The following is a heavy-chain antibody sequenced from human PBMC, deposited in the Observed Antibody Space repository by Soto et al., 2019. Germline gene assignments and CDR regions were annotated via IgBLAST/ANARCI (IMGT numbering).Heavy chain of an antibody. CDR3: AGMTTAFHYFDF. J-gene: IGHJ2*01. CDR1: GASISSYY. CDR2: IYYSGTT. D-gene: IGHD4-17*01. V-gene: IGHV4-59*01. Sequence: SETLSLTCTVSGASISSYYWSWIRQAPGRGLEWIGYIYYSGTTNYNPSLRSRVTISVVDTSKTQFSLELSSVTAADSAVYYCAGMTTAFHYFDFWGRGTLVTVSS.